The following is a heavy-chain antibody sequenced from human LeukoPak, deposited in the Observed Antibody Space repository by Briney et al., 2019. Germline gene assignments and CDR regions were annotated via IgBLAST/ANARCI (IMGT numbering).Heavy chain of an antibody. J-gene: IGHJ4*02. CDR2: IIPIFGTA. CDR1: GGTFSSYA. CDR3: AGSYGSGGNDY. Sequence: SVKVSCKASGGTFSSYAISWVRQAPGQGLEWMGGIIPIFGTANYAQKFQGRVTITADESTSTAYMELSSLRSEDTAVYCCAGSYGSGGNDYWGQGTLVTVSS. D-gene: IGHD3-10*01. V-gene: IGHV1-69*13.